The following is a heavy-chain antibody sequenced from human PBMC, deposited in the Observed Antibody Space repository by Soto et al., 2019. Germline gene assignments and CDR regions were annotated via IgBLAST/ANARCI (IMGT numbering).Heavy chain of an antibody. CDR2: IYYSGIT. J-gene: IGHJ6*01. D-gene: IGHD5-12*01. CDR1: GVCMMIGADD. CDR3: ERGGYLGRGARPGMDV. Sequence: SSTXALSCALCGVCMMIGADDVSWIRQSPGKVLDWIGYIYYSGITDKNPSLKSRTTISVDTSKNQFSLKLSSVTAADTAVYFCERGGYLGRGARPGMDV. V-gene: IGHV4-30-4*01.